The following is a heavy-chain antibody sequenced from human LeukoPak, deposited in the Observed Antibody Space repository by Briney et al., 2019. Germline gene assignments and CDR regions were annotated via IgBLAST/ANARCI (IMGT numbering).Heavy chain of an antibody. J-gene: IGHJ4*02. CDR3: ARSDYGDYEFDY. D-gene: IGHD4-17*01. Sequence: PSETLSLTCAVYGGSFSGYYWSWIRQPPGEGLEWIGEINHSGSTNYNPSLKSRVTISVDTSKNQFSLKLSSVTAADTAVYYCARSDYGDYEFDYWGQGTLVTVSS. CDR2: INHSGST. CDR1: GGSFSGYY. V-gene: IGHV4-34*01.